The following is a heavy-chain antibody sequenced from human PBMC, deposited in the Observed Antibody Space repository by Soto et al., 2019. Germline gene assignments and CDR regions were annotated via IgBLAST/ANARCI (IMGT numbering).Heavy chain of an antibody. Sequence: QVQLVQSGAEVKKPGSSVKVSCKASGGTFSSYAISWVRQSPGQGLEWMGGIIPIFGTANYAQKFQGRVTITADESTSRAYMELSSLRSEDTAVYYCASPPAHFRGYYYGMDVGGQGTTVTVSS. CDR3: ASPPAHFRGYYYGMDV. V-gene: IGHV1-69*01. CDR2: IIPIFGTA. CDR1: GGTFSSYA. D-gene: IGHD1-26*01. J-gene: IGHJ6*02.